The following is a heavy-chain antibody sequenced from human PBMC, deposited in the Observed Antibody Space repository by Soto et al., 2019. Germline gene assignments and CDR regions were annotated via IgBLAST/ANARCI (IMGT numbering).Heavy chain of an antibody. CDR3: AKEFFDSSGFYPSLDALDI. J-gene: IGHJ3*02. D-gene: IGHD3-22*01. CDR2: ISNDGGDK. Sequence: QVQLAESGGGVVQPGRSLTITCAASGFTLGTYGMHWVRQAPGKGLEWVAVISNDGGDKYYSDSVMGRFTISRDNSKNSLFLQMNSLRAEETAVYFCAKEFFDSSGFYPSLDALDIWGQGTVVTVSS. CDR1: GFTLGTYG. V-gene: IGHV3-30*18.